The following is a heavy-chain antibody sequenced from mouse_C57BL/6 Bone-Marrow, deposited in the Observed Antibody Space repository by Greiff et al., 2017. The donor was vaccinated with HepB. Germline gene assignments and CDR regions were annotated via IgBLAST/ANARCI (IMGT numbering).Heavy chain of an antibody. D-gene: IGHD2-5*01. V-gene: IGHV1-54*01. J-gene: IGHJ4*01. Sequence: VQLQQSGAELVRPGTSVKVSCKASGYAFTNYLIEWVKQRPGQGLEWIGVINPGSGGTNYNEKFKGKATLTADKSSSTAYMQLSSLTSEESAVYCCARSPYSNYDYYAMDYWGQGTSVTVSS. CDR2: INPGSGGT. CDR3: ARSPYSNYDYYAMDY. CDR1: GYAFTNYL.